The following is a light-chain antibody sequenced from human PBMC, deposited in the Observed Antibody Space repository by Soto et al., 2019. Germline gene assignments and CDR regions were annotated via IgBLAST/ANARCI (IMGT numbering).Light chain of an antibody. V-gene: IGKV3-20*01. CDR2: DAS. CDR3: QQYGSSPLT. Sequence: EIVLTQSPDTLSLSPGERATLSCRASQSVRSNYLAWYQQKPGQAPRFLIYDASSRATGIPDRFSGSGSGTDFTLTIRRLEHEDFVVYYCQQYGSSPLTFGGGTKVEIK. CDR1: QSVRSNY. J-gene: IGKJ4*01.